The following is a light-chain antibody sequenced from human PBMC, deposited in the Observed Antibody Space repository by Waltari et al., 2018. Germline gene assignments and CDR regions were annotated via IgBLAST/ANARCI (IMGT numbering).Light chain of an antibody. Sequence: AIQLTQSPSSLSASVGHRITITCRASQDIASSLAWYVQKPGKAPQRLIYDASTLASGVPSRFSGSGSGTAFTLSISGLQPEDFATYYCQQFINYPLTFGPGTTVDIK. J-gene: IGKJ3*01. CDR3: QQFINYPLT. CDR1: QDIASS. V-gene: IGKV1D-13*01. CDR2: DAS.